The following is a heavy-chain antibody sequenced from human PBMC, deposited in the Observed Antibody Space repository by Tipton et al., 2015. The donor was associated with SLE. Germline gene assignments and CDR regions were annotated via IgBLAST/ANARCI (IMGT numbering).Heavy chain of an antibody. CDR3: ARDNYYTSGSASAPTLFPFVS. CDR1: ADTITSHF. V-gene: IGHV4-59*11. CDR2: ISYSGST. J-gene: IGHJ5*01. D-gene: IGHD3-10*01. Sequence: TLSLTCTVSADTITSHFWSWIRQPPGKGLEWLGYISYSGSTNYNPSLKSRVTISIDTSKNQFSLKLSSVTAADTAVYYCARDNYYTSGSASAPTLFPFVSW.